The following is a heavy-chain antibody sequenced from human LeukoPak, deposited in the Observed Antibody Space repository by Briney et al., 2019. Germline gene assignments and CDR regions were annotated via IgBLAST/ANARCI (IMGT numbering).Heavy chain of an antibody. J-gene: IGHJ4*02. CDR3: ARGFYGSGSFPDY. V-gene: IGHV4-38-2*02. CDR2: IYHSGST. CDR1: GYSISSGYY. D-gene: IGHD3-10*01. Sequence: TSETLSLTCTVSGYSISSGYYWGWIRQPPGKGLEWIGSIYHSGSTNYNPSLKSRVTISVDTSKNQFSLKLSSVTAADTAVYYCARGFYGSGSFPDYWGQGTLVTVSS.